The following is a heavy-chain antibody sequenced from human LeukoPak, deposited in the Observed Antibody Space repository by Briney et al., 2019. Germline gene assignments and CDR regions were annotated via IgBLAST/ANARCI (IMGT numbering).Heavy chain of an antibody. CDR3: ARTDVVVIPTANDAFDI. V-gene: IGHV3-11*04. Sequence: PGGSLRLSCAASGFTFSDYYMSWIRQAPGKGLEWVSYISSSGSTIYYADSVKGRFTISRDNAKNSLYLQMNSLRAEDTAVYYCARTDVVVIPTANDAFDIWGQGTMVTVSS. CDR1: GFTFSDYY. CDR2: ISSSGSTI. J-gene: IGHJ3*02. D-gene: IGHD2-2*01.